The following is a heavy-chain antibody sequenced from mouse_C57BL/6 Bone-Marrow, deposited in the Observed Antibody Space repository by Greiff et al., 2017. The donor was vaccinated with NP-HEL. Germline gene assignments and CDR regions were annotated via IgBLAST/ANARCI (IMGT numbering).Heavy chain of an antibody. D-gene: IGHD1-1*02. CDR3: ATSMDGDY. J-gene: IGHJ2*01. CDR1: EYEFPSHD. CDR2: INSDGGST. V-gene: IGHV5-2*01. Sequence: DVMLVESGGGLVQPGESLKLSCESNEYEFPSHDMSWVRKTPEKRLELVAAINSDGGSTYYPDTMERRFIISRDNTKKTLDQQMSSLRSGDTALYYCATSMDGDYWGQGTTLTVSS.